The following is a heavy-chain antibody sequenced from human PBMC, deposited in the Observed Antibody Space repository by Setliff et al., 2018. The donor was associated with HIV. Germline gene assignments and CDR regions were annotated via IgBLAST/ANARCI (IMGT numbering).Heavy chain of an antibody. CDR2: LFYNGNT. J-gene: IGHJ4*02. V-gene: IGHV4-39*01. CDR1: GGSISSNSYY. Sequence: SETLSLTCTVSGGSISSNSYYWGWVRQPPGKGLELIGNLFYNGNTYYNPSLKSRVTISVDTSKNQFSLNLSSVTAADTAVYYCALDPGYRRDYWGQGTLVTVSS. CDR3: ALDPGYRRDY. D-gene: IGHD5-12*01.